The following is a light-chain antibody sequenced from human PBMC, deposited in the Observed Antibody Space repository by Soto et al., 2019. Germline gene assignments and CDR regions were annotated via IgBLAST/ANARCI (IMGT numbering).Light chain of an antibody. J-gene: IGLJ1*01. CDR1: GSDVGGYDY. CDR2: EVT. V-gene: IGLV2-14*01. CDR3: SSYTSSSTYV. Sequence: QSVLTQPPSVSGSPGQSITISCTGTGSDVGGYDYVSWYQHHPGKAPKVMIYEVTNRPSGVSNRFSGSKSGNTASLTISGLLAEDEADYYCSSYTSSSTYVFGTGTKSPS.